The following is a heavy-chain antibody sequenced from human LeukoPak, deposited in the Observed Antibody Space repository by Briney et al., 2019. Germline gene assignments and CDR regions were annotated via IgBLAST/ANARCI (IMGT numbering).Heavy chain of an antibody. CDR2: ISYDGSNK. CDR3: ARDIKSIAVAIDY. V-gene: IGHV3-30*03. CDR1: GFTFSSYG. D-gene: IGHD6-19*01. Sequence: GGSLRLSCAASGFTFSSYGMHWVRQAPGKGLEWVAVISYDGSNKYYADSVKGRFTISRDNSKNTLYLQMNSLRAEDTAVYYCARDIKSIAVAIDYWGQGTLVTVSS. J-gene: IGHJ4*02.